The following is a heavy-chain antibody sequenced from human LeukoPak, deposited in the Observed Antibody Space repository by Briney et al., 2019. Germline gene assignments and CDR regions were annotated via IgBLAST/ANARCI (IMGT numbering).Heavy chain of an antibody. Sequence: GGSLRLSCAASGFTFSTYAMTWVRQAPGKGLEWVSGINSNGDEIYYADSVRGRFTISRDNSNNALYLQMDSLRAEDTAVYYCANWIGSSSRDYWGQEPWSPSPQ. CDR1: GFTFSTYA. J-gene: IGHJ4*01. V-gene: IGHV3-23*01. D-gene: IGHD6-6*01. CDR3: ANWIGSSSRDY. CDR2: INSNGDEI.